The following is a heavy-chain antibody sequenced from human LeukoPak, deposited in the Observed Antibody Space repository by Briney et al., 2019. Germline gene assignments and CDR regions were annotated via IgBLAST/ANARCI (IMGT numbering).Heavy chain of an antibody. CDR1: GGSFSGYY. D-gene: IGHD5-24*01. V-gene: IGHV4-34*01. CDR2: VNPRGST. Sequence: SETLSLTCVVYGGSFSGYYWSWIRQPPGTGLEWIGEVNPRGSTNYNPSLKSRVTLSADTSKNQFSLTLNSVTAADTAVYYCARRRLGYYFDYWGQGTLVTVSS. J-gene: IGHJ4*02. CDR3: ARRRLGYYFDY.